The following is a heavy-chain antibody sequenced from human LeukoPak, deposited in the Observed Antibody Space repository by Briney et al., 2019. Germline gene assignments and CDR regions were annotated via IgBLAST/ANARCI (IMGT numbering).Heavy chain of an antibody. D-gene: IGHD3-22*01. CDR1: GYTISDYG. Sequence: ASVKVSCKASGYTISDYGISWVRQAPGQGLEWMGWIRAYNGKTNYAQSFQDRVTMKTDTSTNTAYMELRSLRSDDTAVYYCVRERIYMANVGYCDRWGQGTLVTVSS. CDR2: IRAYNGKT. V-gene: IGHV1-18*01. CDR3: VRERIYMANVGYCDR. J-gene: IGHJ5*02.